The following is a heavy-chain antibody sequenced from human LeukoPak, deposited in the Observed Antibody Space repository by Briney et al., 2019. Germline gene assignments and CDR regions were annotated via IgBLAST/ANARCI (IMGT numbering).Heavy chain of an antibody. CDR2: IYYSGST. Sequence: SETLSLTCTVSGGSISSSSYYWGWIRQPPGKGLEWIGSIYYSGSTYYNPSLKSRVTISVDTSKNQFSLKLSSVTAADTAVYYCARLIPFTYGDYLSGGGDYWGQGTLVTVSS. CDR3: ARLIPFTYGDYLSGGGDY. J-gene: IGHJ4*02. D-gene: IGHD4-17*01. CDR1: GGSISSSSYY. V-gene: IGHV4-39*01.